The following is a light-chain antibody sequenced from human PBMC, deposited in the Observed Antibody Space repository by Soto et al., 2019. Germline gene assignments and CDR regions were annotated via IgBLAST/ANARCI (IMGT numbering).Light chain of an antibody. CDR1: SGDVGSYNR. V-gene: IGLV2-18*02. J-gene: IGLJ2*01. CDR3: SSYTSDNTL. Sequence: QSALTQPPSVSGSPGQSVTISCTGTSGDVGSYNRVSWYQQPPGTAPKLMIYEVSNRPSGVPDRFSGSKSGNTASLTISGLQAEDEADYYCSSYTSDNTLFGGGTKLTVL. CDR2: EVS.